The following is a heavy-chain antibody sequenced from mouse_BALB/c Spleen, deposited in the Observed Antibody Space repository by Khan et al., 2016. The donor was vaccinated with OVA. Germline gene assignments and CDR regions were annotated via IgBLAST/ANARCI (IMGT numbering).Heavy chain of an antibody. D-gene: IGHD1-1*01. J-gene: IGHJ1*01. V-gene: IGHV3-1*02. CDR1: GYSITSGYS. CDR3: ARSGTTVVAYWYFDV. CDR2: IHYSGTT. Sequence: EVKLLESGPDLVKPSQSLSLTCTVTGYSITSGYSWHWIRQFPGNKLEWMGYIHYSGTTNYNPSLKSRISITRDTSKNQFVLQLNSVTTEDTATYYCARSGTTVVAYWYFDVWGAGTTVTVSA.